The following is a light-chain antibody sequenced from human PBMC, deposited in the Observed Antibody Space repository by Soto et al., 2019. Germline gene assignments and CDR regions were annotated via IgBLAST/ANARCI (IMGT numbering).Light chain of an antibody. CDR2: QAS. CDR3: QQYKSYSRT. J-gene: IGKJ1*01. V-gene: IGKV1-5*03. Sequence: DILMTQSPSTLSASIGDRVTITCRASQSISDWLAWFQQKPGMAPKLLISQASYLESAVPSRFSGSGSGTEFTLTISSLQPDDFATFYCQQYKSYSRTFGQGTKVEIK. CDR1: QSISDW.